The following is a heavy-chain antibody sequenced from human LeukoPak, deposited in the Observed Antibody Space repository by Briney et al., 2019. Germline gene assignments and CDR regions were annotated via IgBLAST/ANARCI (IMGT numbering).Heavy chain of an antibody. CDR1: GGSIRSSSYY. Sequence: PSETLSLTCTVSGGSIRSSSYYWGWIRQPPGKGLEWIGSIYYSGSTYYNPSLKSRVTISVDTSKNQFSLKLSSVTAADTAVYYCARAPLRRSRYGPVFDYWGQGTLVTVSS. D-gene: IGHD5-18*01. CDR3: ARAPLRRSRYGPVFDY. J-gene: IGHJ4*02. V-gene: IGHV4-39*01. CDR2: IYYSGST.